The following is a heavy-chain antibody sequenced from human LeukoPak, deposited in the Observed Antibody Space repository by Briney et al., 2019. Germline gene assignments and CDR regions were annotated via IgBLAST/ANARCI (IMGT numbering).Heavy chain of an antibody. CDR2: IYYSGST. D-gene: IGHD2-2*01. Sequence: TSETLSLTCTVSGDSISSYYWNWIRQPPGKGLEWIGYIYYSGSTNYNPSLKSRVTISINTSKNQFSLKLSSVTAADTAVYYCARKYCSTTNCSPFDPWGQGTLVPVSS. J-gene: IGHJ5*02. V-gene: IGHV4-59*01. CDR1: GDSISSYY. CDR3: ARKYCSTTNCSPFDP.